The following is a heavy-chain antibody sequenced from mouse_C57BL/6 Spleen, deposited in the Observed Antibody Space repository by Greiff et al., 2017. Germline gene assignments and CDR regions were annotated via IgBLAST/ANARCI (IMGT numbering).Heavy chain of an antibody. CDR1: GYTFTSYW. J-gene: IGHJ2*01. CDR3: AREDYYGSSYPDY. Sequence: QVQLQQPGAELVKPGASVKLSCKASGYTFTSYWMHWVKQRPGRGLEWIGRIDPNSGGTKYNEKFKSKATLTVDKPSTTAYMQLSSLTSKDSAVYYCAREDYYGSSYPDYWGQGTTLTVSS. CDR2: IDPNSGGT. D-gene: IGHD1-1*01. V-gene: IGHV1-72*01.